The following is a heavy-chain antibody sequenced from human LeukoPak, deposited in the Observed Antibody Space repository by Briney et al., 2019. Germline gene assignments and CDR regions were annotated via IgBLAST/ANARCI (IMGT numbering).Heavy chain of an antibody. CDR1: GGSFSGYY. Sequence: SETLSLTCAVYGGSFSGYYWSWIRQPPGKGLEWIGEINHSGSTNYNPSLKSRVTISVDTSKNQFSLKLSSVTAADTAVYYRAREDLTTFWFDPWGQGTLVTVSS. CDR3: AREDLTTFWFDP. V-gene: IGHV4-34*01. D-gene: IGHD4/OR15-4a*01. J-gene: IGHJ5*02. CDR2: INHSGST.